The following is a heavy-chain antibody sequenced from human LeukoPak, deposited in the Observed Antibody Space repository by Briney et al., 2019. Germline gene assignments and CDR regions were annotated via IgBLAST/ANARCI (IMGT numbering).Heavy chain of an antibody. CDR3: ANVAYFGGRGL. CDR2: ISGSGDAT. D-gene: IGHD3-10*01. V-gene: IGHV3-23*01. CDR1: GFTFSSTA. J-gene: IGHJ4*02. Sequence: GGSLRLSCAASGFTFSSTAMSWVRQAPVKGLEWVSGISGSGDATYYGDSVKGRFTISRDNSKNTVYLQMNSLRAEDTAIYYCANVAYFGGRGLWGQGTLVTVSS.